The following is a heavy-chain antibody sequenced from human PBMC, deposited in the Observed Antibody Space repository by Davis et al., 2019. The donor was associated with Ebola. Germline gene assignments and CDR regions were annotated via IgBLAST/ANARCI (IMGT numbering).Heavy chain of an antibody. V-gene: IGHV3-66*01. D-gene: IGHD1-26*01. CDR1: GFIISAND. CDR3: ATIGHSGGYYLGGWFDP. CDR2: IYSGGMT. Sequence: PGGSLRLSCAASGFIISANDMSWVRQAPGKGLEWVALIYSGGMTDYASSVKGRFTMSRDNSKKTVNLEMNNLRVEDTAIYYCATIGHSGGYYLGGWFDPWGQGTLVTVSS. J-gene: IGHJ5*02.